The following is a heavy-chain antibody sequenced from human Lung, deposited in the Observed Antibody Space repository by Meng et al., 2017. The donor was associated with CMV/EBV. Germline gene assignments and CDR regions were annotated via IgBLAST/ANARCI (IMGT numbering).Heavy chain of an antibody. CDR2: IDDSGST. CDR1: GVSISSNIR. CDR3: ARGKQDAWELLAY. J-gene: IGHJ4*02. V-gene: IGHV4-4*02. D-gene: IGHD1-26*01. Sequence: VELEGSGQGLVEPSGALSLTCGVSGVSISSNIRWTWVRQPPGKGLEWIGDIDDSGSTNYNPSLNSRISISLDKSKNHFSLKVNSVTAADTAVYYCARGKQDAWELLAYWGQGALVTVSS.